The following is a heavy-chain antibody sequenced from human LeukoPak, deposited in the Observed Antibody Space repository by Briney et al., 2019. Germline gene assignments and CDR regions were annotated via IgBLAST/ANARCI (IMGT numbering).Heavy chain of an antibody. J-gene: IGHJ4*02. CDR1: GFTFSDYY. Sequence: GGSLRLSCAASGFTFSDYYMSWIRQAPGKGLEWVSYISSSGSTIYYADSVKGRFTISRDNAKNSLYLQMNSLRAEDTAVYYCASGGFLKWLLRAPVYYFDYWGQGTLVTVSS. CDR3: ASGGFLKWLLRAPVYYFDY. V-gene: IGHV3-11*01. CDR2: ISSSGSTI. D-gene: IGHD3-3*01.